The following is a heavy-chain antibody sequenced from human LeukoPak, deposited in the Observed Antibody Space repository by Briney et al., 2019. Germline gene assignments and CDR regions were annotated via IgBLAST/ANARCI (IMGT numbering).Heavy chain of an antibody. V-gene: IGHV3-9*01. CDR3: ARYPPWNYGSGSALDY. Sequence: GGSLRLSCVASGFTFDTYAMHWVRQAPGKGREGVSGISWNSANKHYADSVKGRFTISRDEAKNSLYLQMNSLRAEDTAVYYCARYPPWNYGSGSALDYWGQGTLVTVSS. CDR1: GFTFDTYA. J-gene: IGHJ4*02. CDR2: ISWNSANK. D-gene: IGHD3-10*01.